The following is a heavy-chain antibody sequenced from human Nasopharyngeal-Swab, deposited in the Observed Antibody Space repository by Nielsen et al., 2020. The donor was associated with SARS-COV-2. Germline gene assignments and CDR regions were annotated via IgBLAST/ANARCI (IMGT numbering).Heavy chain of an antibody. D-gene: IGHD7-27*01. CDR1: GFTFSSYA. J-gene: IGHJ4*02. CDR2: ISSNGGST. Sequence: GGSLRLSCSASGFTFSSYAMHWVRQAPGKGLEYVSAISSNGGSTYYADSVKGRFTISRDNSKNTLYLQMNSLRAEDTAVYYCARVKTGDFDYWGQGTLVTVSS. V-gene: IGHV3-64*04. CDR3: ARVKTGDFDY.